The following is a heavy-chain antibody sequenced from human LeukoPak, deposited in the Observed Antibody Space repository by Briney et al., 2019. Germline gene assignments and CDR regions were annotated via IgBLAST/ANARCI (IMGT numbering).Heavy chain of an antibody. J-gene: IGHJ4*02. CDR1: GFTFSTYS. D-gene: IGHD6-13*01. V-gene: IGHV3-30-3*01. Sequence: GGSLRLSCAASGFTFSTYSMHWVRQAPGKGLEWLAVISSDGNNKYYADSVKGRFTISRDNSKNTLYLQMSSLRTEDTAVYYCARDPDAAVITATGWGQGTLVTVSS. CDR2: ISSDGNNK. CDR3: ARDPDAAVITATG.